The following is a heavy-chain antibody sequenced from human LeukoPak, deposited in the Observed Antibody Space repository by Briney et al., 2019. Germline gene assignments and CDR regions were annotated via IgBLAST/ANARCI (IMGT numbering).Heavy chain of an antibody. J-gene: IGHJ4*02. Sequence: ASVKVSCKASGYTFTSYYMHWVRQAPGQGLEWMGIINPSGGSTSYAQKFQGRVTMTRDTSTSTVYMEPSSLRSEDTAVYYCARAPGDTAMVDYFDYWGQGTLVTVSS. CDR2: INPSGGST. V-gene: IGHV1-46*01. CDR3: ARAPGDTAMVDYFDY. D-gene: IGHD5-18*01. CDR1: GYTFTSYY.